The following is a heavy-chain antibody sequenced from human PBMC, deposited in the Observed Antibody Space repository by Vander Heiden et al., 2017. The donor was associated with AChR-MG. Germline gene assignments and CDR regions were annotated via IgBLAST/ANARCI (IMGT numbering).Heavy chain of an antibody. J-gene: IGHJ4*02. Sequence: EVQLVESGGGLVQPGGSLRLSCAASGFTFSSYWMSWVRQAPGKGMEWVANIKQDGSEKYYVDSVKGRFTISRDNAKNSLYLQMNSLRAEDTAVYYCARDRPDYYDSSPQDYWGQGTLVTVSS. CDR2: IKQDGSEK. V-gene: IGHV3-7*01. CDR3: ARDRPDYYDSSPQDY. D-gene: IGHD3-22*01. CDR1: GFTFSSYW.